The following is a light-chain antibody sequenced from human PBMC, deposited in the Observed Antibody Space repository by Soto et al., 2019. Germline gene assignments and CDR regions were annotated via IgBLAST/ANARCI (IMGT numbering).Light chain of an antibody. Sequence: DIQMTPSPSTLSASVGDSVTITCRASQSISSWLAWYQQKPGKAPKLLIYKASSLESGVPSTVSGSGSGKEVTLTISSLQPDESATDYGQQYNSYPLTFGQGNKVDIK. V-gene: IGKV1-5*03. J-gene: IGKJ1*01. CDR3: QQYNSYPLT. CDR2: KAS. CDR1: QSISSW.